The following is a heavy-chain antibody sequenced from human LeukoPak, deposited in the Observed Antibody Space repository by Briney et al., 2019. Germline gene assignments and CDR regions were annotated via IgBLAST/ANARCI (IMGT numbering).Heavy chain of an antibody. J-gene: IGHJ4*02. Sequence: ASETLSLTCTVSGGSISSGGYYWSWIRQHPGKGLEWIGYIYYSGSTYYNPSLKSRVTISVDTSKNQFSLKLSSVTAADTAVYYCAREIVATAQGGGFDYWGQGTLVTVSS. CDR2: IYYSGST. D-gene: IGHD5-12*01. V-gene: IGHV4-31*03. CDR1: GGSISSGGYY. CDR3: AREIVATAQGGGFDY.